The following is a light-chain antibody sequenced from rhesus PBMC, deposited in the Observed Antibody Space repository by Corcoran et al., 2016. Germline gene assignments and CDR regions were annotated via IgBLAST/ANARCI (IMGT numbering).Light chain of an antibody. V-gene: IGKV2-78*01. CDR1: QSLLHSNGDTY. CDR3: MQTLQTPYS. J-gene: IGKJ2*01. Sequence: DIVMTQTPLSLPVTPGEPASISCRSSQSLLHSNGDTYLFWYLQKPGQPPQLLIYLGSTRASGVPDRFSGSGSGTDFTLKISRVEAEDVGVYYCMQTLQTPYSFGQGTKVEIK. CDR2: LGS.